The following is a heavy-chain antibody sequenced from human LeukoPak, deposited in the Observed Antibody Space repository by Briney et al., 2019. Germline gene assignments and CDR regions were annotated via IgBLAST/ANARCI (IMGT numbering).Heavy chain of an antibody. J-gene: IGHJ4*02. V-gene: IGHV3-30*04. Sequence: PGGSLRLSCAASGFTFSSYAMHWVSQAPGKGLEWVAVISYDGSNKYYADSVKGRFTISRDNSKNTLYLQMNSLRAEDTAVYYCARAPTYDYYGSGSYGYWGQGTLVTVSS. D-gene: IGHD3-10*01. CDR3: ARAPTYDYYGSGSYGY. CDR1: GFTFSSYA. CDR2: ISYDGSNK.